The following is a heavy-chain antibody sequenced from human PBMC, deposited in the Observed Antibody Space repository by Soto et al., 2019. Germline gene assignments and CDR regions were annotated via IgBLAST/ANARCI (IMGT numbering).Heavy chain of an antibody. V-gene: IGHV1-3*01. D-gene: IGHD3-16*01. CDR3: ARDLRVGAASEY. CDR2: INAGNGNT. J-gene: IGHJ4*02. CDR1: GYTFTSYA. Sequence: QVQLVQSGAEVKKPGASVKVSCKASGYTFTSYAMHWVRQAPGQRLEWMGWINAGNGNTKYSQKFQGSVTITMDTSASTAYLELSSLRSEDTAVYYCARDLRVGAASEYWGQGSLVTVSS.